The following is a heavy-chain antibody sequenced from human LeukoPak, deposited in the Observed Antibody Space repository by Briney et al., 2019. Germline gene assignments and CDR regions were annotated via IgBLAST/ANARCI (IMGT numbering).Heavy chain of an antibody. J-gene: IGHJ4*02. CDR3: AREDLYCSRTSCLYRCDN. Sequence: SETLSLTCTVSGVSISSYYWSWIRQPPGKGLEWIGYINYSGSTNYNPSLKSRGTISVDTSKQQFSLKLSSVTAADTAVYYCAREDLYCSRTSCLYRCDNWGEGTLVTVSS. V-gene: IGHV4-59*01. CDR1: GVSISSYY. D-gene: IGHD2-2*01. CDR2: INYSGST.